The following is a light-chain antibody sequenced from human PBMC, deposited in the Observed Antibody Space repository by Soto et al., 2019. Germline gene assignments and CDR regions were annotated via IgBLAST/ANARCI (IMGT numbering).Light chain of an antibody. Sequence: EIVLTQSPGTLSLSPGERATLSCSASQSVSSSYLAWYQQKPGQSPRLLIYGASSRATDIPDRFSGSGSGTDFTLTISRLEPEDFAVYYCQQYGSSRTFGQGTKVEIK. J-gene: IGKJ1*01. CDR1: QSVSSSY. CDR3: QQYGSSRT. CDR2: GAS. V-gene: IGKV3-20*01.